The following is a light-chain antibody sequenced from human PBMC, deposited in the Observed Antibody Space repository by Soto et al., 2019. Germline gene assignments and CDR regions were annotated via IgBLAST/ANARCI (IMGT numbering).Light chain of an antibody. J-gene: IGKJ5*01. CDR1: QSVSSSY. CDR2: DAS. CDR3: QQRSNWPPIT. Sequence: IVLTQSPGTLSLSPGERATLSCRATQSVSSSYLAWYQQKPGQAPRLLIYDASNRATGIPARFSGGGSGTDFTLTIDNLEPEDFAIYYCQQRSNWPPITFGQGTRLEIK. V-gene: IGKV3D-20*02.